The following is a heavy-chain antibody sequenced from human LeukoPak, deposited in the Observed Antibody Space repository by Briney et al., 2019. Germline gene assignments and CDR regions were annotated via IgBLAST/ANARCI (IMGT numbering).Heavy chain of an antibody. CDR1: GFTFSSYW. J-gene: IGHJ6*03. D-gene: IGHD2/OR15-2a*01. CDR3: ARLLSNYYYYYMDV. CDR2: IKQDGSEE. Sequence: GESLKISCAASGFTFSSYWMSWVRQAPGKGLEWVANIKQDGSEEYYVDSVKGRFTISRDNAKNSLYLQMNSLTAEDTAVYYCARLLSNYYYYYMDVWGKGTTVTVSS. V-gene: IGHV3-7*01.